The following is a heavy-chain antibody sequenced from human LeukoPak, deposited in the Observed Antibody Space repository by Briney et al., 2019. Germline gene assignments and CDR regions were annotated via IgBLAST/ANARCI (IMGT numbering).Heavy chain of an antibody. J-gene: IGHJ6*03. Sequence: GGSLRLSCAASGFTFSSYAMSWVRQAPGKGLEWVSAISGSGGSTYYADSVKGRFTISRDNSKNTLYLQMNSLRAEDTAVYYCANGMGYYHYYYMDVWGKGTTVTVSS. D-gene: IGHD1-14*01. CDR2: ISGSGGST. CDR3: ANGMGYYHYYYMDV. V-gene: IGHV3-23*01. CDR1: GFTFSSYA.